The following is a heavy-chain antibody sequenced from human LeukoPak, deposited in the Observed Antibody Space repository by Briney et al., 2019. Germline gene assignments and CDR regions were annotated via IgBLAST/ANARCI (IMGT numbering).Heavy chain of an antibody. J-gene: IGHJ4*02. CDR1: GGSFSGYY. D-gene: IGHD3-10*01. Sequence: SETLSLTCAVYGGSFSGYYWSWIRQPPGKGLEWIGEINHSGSTNYNPSLKSRVTISVDTSKNQFSLKLSSVTAADTAVYYCARWIDYYGSGSYLDYWGQGTLVTVSS. V-gene: IGHV4-34*01. CDR2: INHSGST. CDR3: ARWIDYYGSGSYLDY.